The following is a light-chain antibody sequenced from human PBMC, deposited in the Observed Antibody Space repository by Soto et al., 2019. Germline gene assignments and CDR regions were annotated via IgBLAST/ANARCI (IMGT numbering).Light chain of an antibody. CDR2: RTS. V-gene: IGKV3-20*01. CDR3: HQYYLAPHT. Sequence: EIVLTQSPGTLSLSRGERVTLSCRASESVNDRFFGWYQHKPGQAPRLLIYRTSERATGIPDRFSDSGYGTDFSLSISRLEPEDSAVYYCHQYYLAPHTFGQGT. CDR1: ESVNDRF. J-gene: IGKJ2*01.